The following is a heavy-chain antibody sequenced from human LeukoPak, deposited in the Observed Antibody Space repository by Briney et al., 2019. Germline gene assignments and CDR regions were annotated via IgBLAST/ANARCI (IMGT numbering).Heavy chain of an antibody. D-gene: IGHD3-22*01. CDR2: IYYSGST. J-gene: IGHJ4*02. V-gene: IGHV4-39*01. Sequence: SETLSLTCTVSGGSISSSSYYWGWIRQPPGKGLEWIGSIYYSGSTYYNPSLKSRVTISVGTSKNQFSLKLSSVTAADTAVYYCARRGSTYYCDNYYFDYWGQGTLVTVSS. CDR1: GGSISSSSYY. CDR3: ARRGSTYYCDNYYFDY.